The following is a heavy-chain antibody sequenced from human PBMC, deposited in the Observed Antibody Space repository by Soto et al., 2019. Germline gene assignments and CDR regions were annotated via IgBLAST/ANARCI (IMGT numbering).Heavy chain of an antibody. V-gene: IGHV3-13*01. D-gene: IGHD6-19*01. CDR2: IGTAGDT. J-gene: IGHJ4*02. CDR3: ARASDSSGWYPAYYFDY. Sequence: GVLRLSCAASGFTFSSYDMHWVRQATGKGLEWVSAIGTAGDTYYPGSVKGRFTISRENAKNSLYLQMNSLRAGDTAVYYCARASDSSGWYPAYYFDYWGQGTLVTVSS. CDR1: GFTFSSYD.